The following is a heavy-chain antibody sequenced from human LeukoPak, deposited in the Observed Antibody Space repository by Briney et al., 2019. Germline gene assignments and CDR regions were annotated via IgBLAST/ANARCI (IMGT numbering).Heavy chain of an antibody. Sequence: GGSLRLSCAASGFTFSSYSMNWVRQAPGKGLEWVSSISSSSSYIYYADSVKGRFTISRDNAKNTLYLQMNSLRAEDTAVYYCAKEKGDYDFWSGYLFPLDYWGQGTLVTVSS. V-gene: IGHV3-21*04. CDR3: AKEKGDYDFWSGYLFPLDY. CDR1: GFTFSSYS. J-gene: IGHJ4*02. CDR2: ISSSSSYI. D-gene: IGHD3-3*01.